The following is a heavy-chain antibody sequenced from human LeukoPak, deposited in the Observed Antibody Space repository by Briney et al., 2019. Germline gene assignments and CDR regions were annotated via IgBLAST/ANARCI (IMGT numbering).Heavy chain of an antibody. D-gene: IGHD3-16*01. CDR1: GLTFSDYY. Sequence: GGSLRLSCAASGLTFSDYYMRWIRQAPGKGLEWVSYITSSSSYTNCADSVKGRFTISRDNAKNSLYLQMNRLRAEDTAVYYCARNLGSDYYYGMDVWGQGTTVTVSS. J-gene: IGHJ6*02. V-gene: IGHV3-11*03. CDR3: ARNLGSDYYYGMDV. CDR2: ITSSSSYT.